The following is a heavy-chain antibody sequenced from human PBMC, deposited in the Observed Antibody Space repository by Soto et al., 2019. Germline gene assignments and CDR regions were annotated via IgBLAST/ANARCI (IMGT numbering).Heavy chain of an antibody. CDR1: GLTFSNYA. CDR2: ISYDGSNK. CDR3: EKGGDFWSGYPNYYYGMDV. Sequence: GGALRLSCAASGLTFSNYAMHWVRQAPGKGLEWVAVISYDGSNKYYADSVKGRFTISRDNSKNTLYLQMNSLKVEDTAVHYCEKGGDFWSGYPNYYYGMDVWGQGTTVTVSS. J-gene: IGHJ6*02. D-gene: IGHD3-3*01. V-gene: IGHV3-30*18.